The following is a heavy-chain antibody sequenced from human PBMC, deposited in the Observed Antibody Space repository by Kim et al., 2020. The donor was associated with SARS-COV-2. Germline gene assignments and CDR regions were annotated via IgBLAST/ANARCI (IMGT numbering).Heavy chain of an antibody. CDR2: IYYSGST. V-gene: IGHV4-59*13. J-gene: IGHJ4*02. CDR1: GGSISSYY. Sequence: SETLSLTCTVSGGSISSYYWSWIRQPPGKGLEWIGYIYYSGSTNYNPSLKSRVTISVDTSKNQFSLKLSSVTAADTAVYYCARLHQVYYGSGRIFDYWGQGTLVTVSS. CDR3: ARLHQVYYGSGRIFDY. D-gene: IGHD3-10*01.